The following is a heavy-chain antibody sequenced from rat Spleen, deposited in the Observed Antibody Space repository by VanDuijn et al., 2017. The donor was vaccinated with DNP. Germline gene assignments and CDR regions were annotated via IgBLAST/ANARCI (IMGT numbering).Heavy chain of an antibody. CDR2: INTDGGST. Sequence: EVQLVETGGGLVQPGRSLKLSCVASGFTFSSYWMYWIRQAPGKGLEWVASINTDGGSTFYPDSVKGRFTISRDNAKSSLYLQMDSLRSEDTATYYCTTSILRVFDYWGQGVMVTVSS. J-gene: IGHJ2*01. D-gene: IGHD1-6*01. V-gene: IGHV5-58*01. CDR1: GFTFSSYW. CDR3: TTSILRVFDY.